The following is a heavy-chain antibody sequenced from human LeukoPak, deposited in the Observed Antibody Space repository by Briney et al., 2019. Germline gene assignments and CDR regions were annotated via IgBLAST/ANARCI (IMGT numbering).Heavy chain of an antibody. CDR1: GFSFNRIA. J-gene: IGHJ4*02. CDR3: TRQHISGVGDSCLLRED. Sequence: AGSLRLSCVASGFSFNRIAMSWVRNAQGQGLEWVSSASGRGATTWHAESVKGRFTISKDNSKSTMFLQLNSLRAEDTALYSCTRQHISGVGDSCLLREDWGQGTLVTVSS. D-gene: IGHD4-17*01. CDR2: ASGRGATT. V-gene: IGHV3-23*01.